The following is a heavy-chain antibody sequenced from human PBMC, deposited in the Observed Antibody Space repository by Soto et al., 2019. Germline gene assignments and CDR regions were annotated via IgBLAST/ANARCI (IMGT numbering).Heavy chain of an antibody. CDR1: GFPFSSYS. V-gene: IGHV3-48*01. CDR3: ARDTRPYGSGSRLTTPETWFDP. Sequence: PGGSPRLSCAASGFPFSSYSMNWVRQAPGKGLEWVSYISSSSSTIYYADSVKGRFTISRDNAKNSLYLQMNSLRAEDTAVYYCARDTRPYGSGSRLTTPETWFDPWGQGTLVTVSS. J-gene: IGHJ5*02. CDR2: ISSSSSTI. D-gene: IGHD3-10*01.